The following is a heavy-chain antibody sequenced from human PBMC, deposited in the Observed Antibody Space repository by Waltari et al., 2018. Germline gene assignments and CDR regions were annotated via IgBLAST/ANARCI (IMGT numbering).Heavy chain of an antibody. CDR1: GFSLSTSGVG. D-gene: IGHD3-3*01. J-gene: IGHJ5*02. CDR2: IYWNDDK. Sequence: QITLKESGPTLVKPTQTLTLTCTFSGFSLSTSGVGVGWIRQPPGKALEWLALIYWNDDKRYIPSLTSRLTTTKYPSTIQLVLTMSNMDPCDTAPYYCAHRLSVITSYDFWSGYSPEVWFDPLGQGTLVTVSS. CDR3: AHRLSVITSYDFWSGYSPEVWFDP. V-gene: IGHV2-5*01.